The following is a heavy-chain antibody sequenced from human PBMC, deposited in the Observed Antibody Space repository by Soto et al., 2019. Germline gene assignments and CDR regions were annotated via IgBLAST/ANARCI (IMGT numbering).Heavy chain of an antibody. CDR1: GGTFSSYA. D-gene: IGHD3-10*01. V-gene: IGHV1-69*13. J-gene: IGHJ6*02. CDR2: IIPIFGTA. CDR3: ASQGSGSYYYYYGMDV. Sequence: SVKVSCKASGGTFSSYAISWVRQAPGQGLEWMGGIIPIFGTANYAQKFQGRVTITADESASTAYMELSSLRSEDTAVYYCASQGSGSYYYYYGMDVWGQGTTVTVSS.